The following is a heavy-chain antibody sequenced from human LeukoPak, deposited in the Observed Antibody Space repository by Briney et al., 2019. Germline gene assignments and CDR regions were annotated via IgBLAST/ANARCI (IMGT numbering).Heavy chain of an antibody. CDR3: AKVRSGNNYYFDY. Sequence: PGGSLRLSCAASGFTFSSYGMHWVRQAPGKGLEWVSGMSASGSHTHSADFVKGRFTISRDNFKNTLYLQMNGLRVEDTAVYYCAKVRSGNNYYFDYWGQGTLVTVSS. V-gene: IGHV3-23*01. J-gene: IGHJ4*02. CDR1: GFTFSSYG. D-gene: IGHD1/OR15-1a*01. CDR2: MSASGSHT.